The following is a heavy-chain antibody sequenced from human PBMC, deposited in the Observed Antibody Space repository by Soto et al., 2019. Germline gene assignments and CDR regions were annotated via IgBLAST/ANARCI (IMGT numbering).Heavy chain of an antibody. Sequence: QVQLVQSGAEVKKPGASVKVSCKASGYTFTSYGISWVRQAPGQGLEWMGWISAYNGNTNYAQKLQGRVTMTTDTSTSTAYMELRSLRSDDMAVYYCAREGIVVVPAAGEGDYYYYGMDVWGQGTTVTVSS. V-gene: IGHV1-18*03. J-gene: IGHJ6*02. CDR2: ISAYNGNT. CDR3: AREGIVVVPAAGEGDYYYYGMDV. CDR1: GYTFTSYG. D-gene: IGHD2-2*01.